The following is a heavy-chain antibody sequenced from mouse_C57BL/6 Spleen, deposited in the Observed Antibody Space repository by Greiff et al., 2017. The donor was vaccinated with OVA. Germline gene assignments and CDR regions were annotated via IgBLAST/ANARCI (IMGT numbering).Heavy chain of an antibody. D-gene: IGHD1-1*01. J-gene: IGHJ2*01. V-gene: IGHV1-80*01. Sequence: VQLQQSGAELVKPGASVKISCKASGYAFSSYWMNWVKQRPGKGLEWIGQIYPGDGDTNYNGKFKGKATLTADKSSSTAYMQLSSLTSEDSAVYFCARGGFYYYGTGFDYWGQGTTLTVSS. CDR1: GYAFSSYW. CDR3: ARGGFYYYGTGFDY. CDR2: IYPGDGDT.